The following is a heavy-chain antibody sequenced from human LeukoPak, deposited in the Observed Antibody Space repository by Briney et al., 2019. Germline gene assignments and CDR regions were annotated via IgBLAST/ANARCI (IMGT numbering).Heavy chain of an antibody. J-gene: IGHJ4*02. CDR2: IIPIFGTA. CDR1: GGTFSSYA. CDR3: ARPHYGDYRLESYFDC. V-gene: IGHV1-69*13. Sequence: ASVKVSCKASGGTFSSYAISWVRQAPGQGLEWMGGIIPIFGTANYAQKFQGRVTITADESTSTAYMELSSLRSEDTAVYYCARPHYGDYRLESYFDCWGQGTLVTVSS. D-gene: IGHD4-17*01.